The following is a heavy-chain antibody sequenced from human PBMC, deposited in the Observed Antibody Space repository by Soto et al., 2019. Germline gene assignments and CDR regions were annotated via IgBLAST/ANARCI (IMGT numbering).Heavy chain of an antibody. D-gene: IGHD2-8*01. CDR1: GFTFSSYG. V-gene: IGHV3-30*18. CDR2: ISYDGSNK. Sequence: PGGSLRLSCAASGFTFSSYGMHWVRQAPGKGLEWVAVISYDGSNKYYADSVKGRFTISRDNSKNTLYLQMNSLRAEDTAVYYCAKDPANAPEMVDYWGQGTLVTVSS. CDR3: AKDPANAPEMVDY. J-gene: IGHJ4*02.